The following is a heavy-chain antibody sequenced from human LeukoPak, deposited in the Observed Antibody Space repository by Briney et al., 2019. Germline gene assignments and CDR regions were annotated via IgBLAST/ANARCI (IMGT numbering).Heavy chain of an antibody. CDR3: AKAPPAATNYYYGMDV. V-gene: IGHV3-23*01. Sequence: GGSLRLSCAASGFTFNNYAMTWVRQAPGKGLEWVSAVSGRGDATYYADSVKGRFTISRDDSKNTLYLQMDSLRAEDTAVYHCAKAPPAATNYYYGMDVWGQGTTVTVSS. J-gene: IGHJ6*02. D-gene: IGHD2-15*01. CDR2: VSGRGDAT. CDR1: GFTFNNYA.